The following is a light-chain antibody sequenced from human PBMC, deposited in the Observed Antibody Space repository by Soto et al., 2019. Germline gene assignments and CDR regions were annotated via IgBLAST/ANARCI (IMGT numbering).Light chain of an antibody. CDR1: SSDVGGYNY. Sequence: QSALTQPHSVSGSPGQSVTISCTGTSSDVGGYNYVSWYQQHPGKAPKLMIYDVTKRPSGVPDRFSGSKSGNTASLTISGLQAEDEADYYCSSYAGSYTYVVFGGGTKLTGL. V-gene: IGLV2-11*01. J-gene: IGLJ2*01. CDR2: DVT. CDR3: SSYAGSYTYVV.